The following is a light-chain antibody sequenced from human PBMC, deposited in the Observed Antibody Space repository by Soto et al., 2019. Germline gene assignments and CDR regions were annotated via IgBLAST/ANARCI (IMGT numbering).Light chain of an antibody. CDR1: SSSIGAGYD. CDR3: QSYDSSLSGYV. J-gene: IGLJ1*01. CDR2: ANT. V-gene: IGLV1-40*01. Sequence: QSVLTRPPSVSGAPGQRVTISCTGSSSSIGAGYDVHWYQQLPGTAPKLLIYANTNRPSGVPGRFSGSKSGTSASLAITGLQAEDEADYYCQSYDSSLSGYVFGTGTKVTVL.